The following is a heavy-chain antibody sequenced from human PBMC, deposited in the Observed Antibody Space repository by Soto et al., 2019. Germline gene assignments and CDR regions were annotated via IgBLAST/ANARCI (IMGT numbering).Heavy chain of an antibody. CDR3: ARGEERVAMPSGY. D-gene: IGHD2-2*01. CDR1: GFTFSHYY. Sequence: GGSLRLSCAASGFTFSHYYLSWIRQPPGKGLEWVSYISSSSSYTNYADSVKGRFTISRDNAKNSLYLQMNSLRAEDTAVYYCARGEERVAMPSGYWGQGTLVTVSS. CDR2: ISSSSSYT. J-gene: IGHJ4*02. V-gene: IGHV3-11*05.